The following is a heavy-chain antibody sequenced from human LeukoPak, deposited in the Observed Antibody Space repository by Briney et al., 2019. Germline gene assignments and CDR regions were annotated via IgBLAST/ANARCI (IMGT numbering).Heavy chain of an antibody. Sequence: SETLSLTCTVSGGSISSYYWSWIRQSPEKGLEWIGYIYYSGNTNYNPSLKSRVTIAIDTSKNHLSLRLSSVTAADTAVYYCARVGDGTFDIWGRGTMVIVSS. CDR1: GGSISSYY. V-gene: IGHV4-59*01. CDR2: IYYSGNT. J-gene: IGHJ3*02. D-gene: IGHD3-16*01. CDR3: ARVGDGTFDI.